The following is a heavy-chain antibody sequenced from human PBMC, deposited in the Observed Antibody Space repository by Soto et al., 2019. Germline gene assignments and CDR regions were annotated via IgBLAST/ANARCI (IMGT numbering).Heavy chain of an antibody. CDR2: ISSSGSTI. V-gene: IGHV3-48*03. J-gene: IGHJ4*02. CDR1: GFTFSSYE. D-gene: IGHD3-22*01. Sequence: GGSLRLSCAASGFTFSSYEMNWVRQAPGKGLEWVSYISSSGSTIYYADSVKGRFTISRDNAKNSLYLQMNSLRAEDTAVYYCARLGGSGYSAYWGQGTLVTVSS. CDR3: ARLGGSGYSAY.